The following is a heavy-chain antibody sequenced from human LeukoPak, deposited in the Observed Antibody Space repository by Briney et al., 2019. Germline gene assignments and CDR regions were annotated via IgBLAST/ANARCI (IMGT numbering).Heavy chain of an antibody. CDR2: IKQDGTSK. CDR3: ARHGDYCFDL. D-gene: IGHD2-21*01. CDR1: GFTFSRSW. V-gene: IGHV3-7*02. J-gene: IGHJ4*02. Sequence: PGGSLRLSCAASGFTFSRSWMGWVRQAPGKGLEWVANIKQDGTSKYYVDSVMGWFTTSRDNAENSVYLQMNSLSAGDTAVYYCARHGDYCFDLWGPGTRVTVSS.